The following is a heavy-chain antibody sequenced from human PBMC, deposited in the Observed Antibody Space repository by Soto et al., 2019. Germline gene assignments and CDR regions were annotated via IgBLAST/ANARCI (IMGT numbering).Heavy chain of an antibody. V-gene: IGHV4-38-2*02. D-gene: IGHD2-8*01. Sequence: SATLSLTCVVSSYSISSGFFWAWIRQPPGKGLEWVGSIYHTGDTHYNPSLRSQVSMSVDTSKNHFSLRLTYLTAADTAVYFCARDTNSLDLWGQGILVTVSS. CDR2: IYHTGDT. J-gene: IGHJ5*02. CDR3: ARDTNSLDL. CDR1: SYSISSGFF.